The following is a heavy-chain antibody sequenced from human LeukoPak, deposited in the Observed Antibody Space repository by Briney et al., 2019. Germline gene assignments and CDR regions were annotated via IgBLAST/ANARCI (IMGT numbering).Heavy chain of an antibody. CDR2: IYHSGST. D-gene: IGHD6-13*01. CDR3: AREHSSSWDQFDY. V-gene: IGHV4-30-2*01. J-gene: IGHJ4*02. Sequence: SETLSLTCAVSGGSISSGGYSWSWIRQPPGKGLEWIGYIYHSGSTYYNPSLKSRVTISVDRSKNQFSLKLSSVTAADTAVYYCAREHSSSWDQFDYWGQGTLVTVSS. CDR1: GGSISSGGYS.